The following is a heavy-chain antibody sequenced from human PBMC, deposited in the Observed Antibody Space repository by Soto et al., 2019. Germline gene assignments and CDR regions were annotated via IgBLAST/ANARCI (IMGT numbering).Heavy chain of an antibody. CDR2: ISTNSGNT. CDR1: GYTFSSYS. Sequence: ASVKVSCKTSGYTFSSYSINWVRQAPGQGLEWMAWISTNSGNTHYAERLQGRVTVTLDKTARTAFMEMRGLTSDDTAVYFCARDNGYYDFWGQGTLVTVSS. V-gene: IGHV1-18*01. J-gene: IGHJ4*02. D-gene: IGHD2-8*01. CDR3: ARDNGYYDF.